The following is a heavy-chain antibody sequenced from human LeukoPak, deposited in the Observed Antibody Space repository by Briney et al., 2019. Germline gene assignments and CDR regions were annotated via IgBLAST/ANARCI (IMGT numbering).Heavy chain of an antibody. Sequence: PSETLSLTCAVSGYSISNGYYWVWIRPPPGRELEWIGSLYHSDSAYYDTSLRSRVSMSVDTSKNQFSLTLSFVTSADTAVYYRARQHDSYYYHYIDVWGSGTTVTVSS. CDR1: GYSISNGYY. CDR3: ARQHDSYYYHYIDV. V-gene: IGHV4-38-2*01. CDR2: LYHSDSA. J-gene: IGHJ6*03.